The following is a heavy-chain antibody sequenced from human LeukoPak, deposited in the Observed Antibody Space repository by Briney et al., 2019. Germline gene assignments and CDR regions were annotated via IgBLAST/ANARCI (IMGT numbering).Heavy chain of an antibody. Sequence: GASVKVSCKASGYTFTGYYMHWVRQAPGQGLEWMGWINPNSGGTNYAQKFQGRVTITADKSTSTAYMELSSLRSEDTAVYYCARAEDDYGGNGNAFDIWGQGTMVTVSS. D-gene: IGHD4-23*01. CDR2: INPNSGGT. CDR3: ARAEDDYGGNGNAFDI. V-gene: IGHV1-2*02. CDR1: GYTFTGYY. J-gene: IGHJ3*02.